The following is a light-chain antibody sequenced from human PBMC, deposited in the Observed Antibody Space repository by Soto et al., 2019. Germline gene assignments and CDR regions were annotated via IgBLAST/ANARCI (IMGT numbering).Light chain of an antibody. J-gene: IGKJ5*01. V-gene: IGKV3-20*01. CDR2: GTS. CDR1: QSVSSSS. Sequence: EIVMTHSPGTLSLSPGERATLSCSASQSVSSSSLAWYQQRPGQAPRLLIYGTSSRATGIPDRFSGSGSGTDFTLTISRLESEDFAVYFCQRYGSSPLITFGQGTRLEIK. CDR3: QRYGSSPLIT.